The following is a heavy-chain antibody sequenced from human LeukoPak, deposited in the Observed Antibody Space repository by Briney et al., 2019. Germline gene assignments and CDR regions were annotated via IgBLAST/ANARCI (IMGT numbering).Heavy chain of an antibody. CDR3: ARARGYSYENYFDY. D-gene: IGHD5-18*01. J-gene: IGHJ4*02. V-gene: IGHV4-31*03. CDR2: IYNSGST. Sequence: SETLSLTCTVSGGSISSGGYRWSWIRQRPGKGLEWIGYIYNSGSTYYNPALKSRVTISVDTSKNQFSLKLSSVTAADTAVYYCARARGYSYENYFDYWGQGTLVTVSS. CDR1: GGSISSGGYR.